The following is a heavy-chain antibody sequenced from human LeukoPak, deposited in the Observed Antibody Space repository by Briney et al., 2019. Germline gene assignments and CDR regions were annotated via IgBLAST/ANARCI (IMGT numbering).Heavy chain of an antibody. V-gene: IGHV4-4*09. CDR2: IYTSGST. CDR1: GGSISSYY. D-gene: IGHD3-16*01. CDR3: ARHTSNFDY. J-gene: IGHJ4*02. Sequence: SETLSLTCTVSGGSISSYYWSWIRQPPGKGLEWIGYIYTSGSTNYNPSLKRRVTISVDTSKNQFSLKLSSVPAADTAVYYCARHTSNFDYWGQGTLVTVSS.